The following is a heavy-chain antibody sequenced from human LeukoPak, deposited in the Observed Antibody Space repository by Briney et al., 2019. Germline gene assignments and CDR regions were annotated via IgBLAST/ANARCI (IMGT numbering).Heavy chain of an antibody. V-gene: IGHV1-69*13. D-gene: IGHD3-10*01. J-gene: IGHJ5*02. CDR2: IIPIFGTA. Sequence: SVKVSCKSSGGTFSSYAISWVRQAPGQGLEWMGGIIPIFGTANYAQKFQGRVTITADESTSTAYMELSSLRSEDTAVYYCARGSTMVRGVIIIGEGFDPWGQGTLVTVSS. CDR3: ARGSTMVRGVIIIGEGFDP. CDR1: GGTFSSYA.